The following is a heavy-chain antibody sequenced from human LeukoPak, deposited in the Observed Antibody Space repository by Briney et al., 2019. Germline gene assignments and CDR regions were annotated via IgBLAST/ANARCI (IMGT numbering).Heavy chain of an antibody. CDR1: GFTFSSYA. CDR3: AKSGREYSSSPPPDY. Sequence: GGSLRLSCAASGFTFSSYAMHWVRQAPGKGLEWVAVISYDGSNKYYADSVKGRFTISRGNSKNTLYLQMNSLRAEDTAVYYCAKSGREYSSSPPPDYWGQGTLVTVSS. V-gene: IGHV3-30-3*02. D-gene: IGHD6-6*01. CDR2: ISYDGSNK. J-gene: IGHJ4*02.